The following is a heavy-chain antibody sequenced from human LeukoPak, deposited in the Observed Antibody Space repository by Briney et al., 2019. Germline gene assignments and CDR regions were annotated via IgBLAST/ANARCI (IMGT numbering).Heavy chain of an antibody. CDR3: AKTVGVNFFDY. CDR1: GFTFGTYA. CDR2: ISGSGVST. D-gene: IGHD1-26*01. V-gene: IGHV3-23*01. Sequence: GGSLRLSCAASGFTFGTYAMSWVRRAPGKGLEWVSSISGSGVSTFYADSVKGRFTISRDNSKNTLYLQMHSLRGEDAAMYYCAKTVGVNFFDYWGQGTLVTVSS. J-gene: IGHJ4*02.